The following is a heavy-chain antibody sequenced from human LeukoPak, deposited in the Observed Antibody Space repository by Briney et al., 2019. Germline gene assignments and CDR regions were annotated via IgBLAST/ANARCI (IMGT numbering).Heavy chain of an antibody. J-gene: IGHJ4*02. D-gene: IGHD2-21*02. V-gene: IGHV3-30*18. CDR3: AKDSGIVVVTAIDYFDY. CDR1: GFTFDDYA. CDR2: ISYDGSNK. Sequence: GGSLRLSCAASGFTFDDYAMHWVRQAPGKGLEWVAVISYDGSNKYYADSVKGRFTISRDNSKNTLYLQMNSLRAEDTAVYYCAKDSGIVVVTAIDYFDYWGQGTLVTVSS.